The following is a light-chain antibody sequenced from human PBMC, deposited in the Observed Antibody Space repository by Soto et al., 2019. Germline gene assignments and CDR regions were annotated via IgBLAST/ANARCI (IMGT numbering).Light chain of an antibody. Sequence: EIGLSQSPGTLSLSPGERATLSCRSSQSVSSSYLAWYQQKPGQAPRLLMFGASSRATGIPDRFSGSGSGTDFTLTISRLEPEDFAVYYCQQYDSSPWTFGQGTKVDIK. CDR2: GAS. CDR1: QSVSSSY. CDR3: QQYDSSPWT. J-gene: IGKJ1*01. V-gene: IGKV3-20*01.